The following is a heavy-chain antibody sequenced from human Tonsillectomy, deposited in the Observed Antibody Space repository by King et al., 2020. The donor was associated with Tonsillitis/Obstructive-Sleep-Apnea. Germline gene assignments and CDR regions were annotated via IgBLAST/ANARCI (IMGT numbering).Heavy chain of an antibody. V-gene: IGHV3-48*03. CDR1: GFTFSSYE. J-gene: IGHJ6*03. D-gene: IGHD2-2*03. Sequence: VQLVESGGGLAQPGGSLRLSCTASGFTFSSYEMNWVRQAPGKGLEWVSYISDSGSTIYYADSVKGRFTISRDNAKNSLYLQMNSLRAEDTALYYCASLDIVVVAADGGDYYYYMDVWGKGTTVTVSS. CDR3: ASLDIVVVAADGGDYYYYMDV. CDR2: ISDSGSTI.